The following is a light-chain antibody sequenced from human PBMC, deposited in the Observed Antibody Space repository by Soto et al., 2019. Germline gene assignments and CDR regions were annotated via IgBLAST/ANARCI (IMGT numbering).Light chain of an antibody. CDR3: QQYGSSSWA. Sequence: EIVLTQSPGTLSLSPGERATLSCRASQSVSSSYLAWYQQKPGQAPRLLIFGASIRVTGIPDRFSGSGSGTDFTLTISRLEPEDFAVYYCQQYGSSSWAFGQGTKVEIK. CDR2: GAS. CDR1: QSVSSSY. J-gene: IGKJ1*01. V-gene: IGKV3-20*01.